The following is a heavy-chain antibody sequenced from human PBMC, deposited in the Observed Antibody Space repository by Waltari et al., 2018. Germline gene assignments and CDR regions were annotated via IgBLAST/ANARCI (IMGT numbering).Heavy chain of an antibody. D-gene: IGHD6-25*01. CDR3: ARDVGMGIAAIVDY. Sequence: QVQLQESGPGLVKPSETLSLTCAVSGYSISSGYYWGWIRQPPGKGLEWIGSIYHSGSTYYNPSLKSRVTISVDTSKNQFSLKLSSVTAADTAVYYCARDVGMGIAAIVDYWGQGTLVTVSS. J-gene: IGHJ4*02. CDR2: IYHSGST. CDR1: GYSISSGYY. V-gene: IGHV4-38-2*02.